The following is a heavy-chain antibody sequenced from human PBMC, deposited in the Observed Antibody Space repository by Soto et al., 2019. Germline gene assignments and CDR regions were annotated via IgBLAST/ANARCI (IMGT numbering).Heavy chain of an antibody. CDR1: GGSISSGGYY. CDR3: ARGCGGDCHHGMDV. CDR2: IYYSGST. J-gene: IGHJ6*02. V-gene: IGHV4-31*03. D-gene: IGHD2-21*02. Sequence: QVQLQESGPGLVKPSQTLSLPCTVSGGSISSGGYYWRWIRQHPGKGLEWIGYIYYSGSTYYNPSLKSRVTISVDTSKNQFSLKLSSVTAADKAVYYCARGCGGDCHHGMDVWGQGTTVTVSS.